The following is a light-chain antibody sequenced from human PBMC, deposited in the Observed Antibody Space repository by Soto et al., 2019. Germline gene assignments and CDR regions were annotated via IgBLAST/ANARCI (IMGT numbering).Light chain of an antibody. CDR3: QQYGSSHT. CDR2: GAS. Sequence: EIVLTQSPGTLSLSPGERATLACRASQSVSCSYLAWYQQKPGQAPRLLIYGASSRATGIPDRFSGSGSGTDFTLTISRLEPEYFAVYYCQQYGSSHTFGQGTKLEIK. J-gene: IGKJ2*01. CDR1: QSVSCSY. V-gene: IGKV3-20*01.